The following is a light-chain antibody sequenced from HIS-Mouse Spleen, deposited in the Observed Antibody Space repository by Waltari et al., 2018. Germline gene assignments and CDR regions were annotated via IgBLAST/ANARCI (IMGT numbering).Light chain of an antibody. Sequence: QSALTQPRSVSGSPGQSVTISCTGTSSDVGGYNYVSWYQQHPGKAPKLMLYDVSKRPAGVPDRLSGSKSGNTASLTISGLQAEDEADYYCCSYAGSYTLVFGGGTKLTVL. CDR2: DVS. CDR1: SSDVGGYNY. V-gene: IGLV2-11*01. CDR3: CSYAGSYTLV. J-gene: IGLJ2*01.